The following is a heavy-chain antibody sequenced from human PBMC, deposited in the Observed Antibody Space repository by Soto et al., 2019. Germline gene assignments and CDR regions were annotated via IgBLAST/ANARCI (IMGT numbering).Heavy chain of an antibody. J-gene: IGHJ4*02. D-gene: IGHD6-19*01. V-gene: IGHV4-34*01. CDR2: INHSGST. Sequence: SETLSLTCAVYGGSFSGYYWSWIRQPPGKGLEWIGEINHSGSTNYNPSLKSRVTISVDTSKNQFSLKLSSVTAADTAVYYFARGGEQWLVIYYFDYWGQGTLVTVSS. CDR3: ARGGEQWLVIYYFDY. CDR1: GGSFSGYY.